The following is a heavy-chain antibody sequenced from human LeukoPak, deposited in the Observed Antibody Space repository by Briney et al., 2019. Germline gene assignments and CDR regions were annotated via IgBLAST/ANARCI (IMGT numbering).Heavy chain of an antibody. CDR1: GFTFSSYW. CDR3: ARDRSNWNGGVSDY. D-gene: IGHD1-1*01. CDR2: IKQDGSEK. Sequence: GGSLRLSCAASGFTFSSYWMSWVRQVPGKGLEWVANIKQDGSEKYYVDSVKGRFTISRDNAKNSLYLQMNSLRAEDTAVYYCARDRSNWNGGVSDYWGQGTLVPVSS. V-gene: IGHV3-7*01. J-gene: IGHJ4*02.